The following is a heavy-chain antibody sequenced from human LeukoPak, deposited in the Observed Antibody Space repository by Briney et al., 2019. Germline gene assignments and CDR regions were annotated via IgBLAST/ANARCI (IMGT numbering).Heavy chain of an antibody. V-gene: IGHV6-1*01. CDR1: GDSVSSNSAA. D-gene: IGHD2-15*01. J-gene: IGHJ5*02. Sequence: SQTLSLTCALSGDSVSSNSAAWNWIRQSPSRGLEWLGRTYYRSKWYNDYAVSVKSRITINPDTSKNQFSLQLNSVTPEDTAVYYCARVYCSGGTCSNWFDPWGQGTLVTVSS. CDR2: TYYRSKWYN. CDR3: ARVYCSGGTCSNWFDP.